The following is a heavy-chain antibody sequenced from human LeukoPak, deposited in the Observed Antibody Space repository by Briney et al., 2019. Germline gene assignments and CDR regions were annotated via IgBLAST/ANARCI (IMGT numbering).Heavy chain of an antibody. V-gene: IGHV4-39*07. CDR2: IYYSGST. CDR3: ARVPPDIVVVPAAPKEYYFDY. D-gene: IGHD2-2*01. CDR1: GGSISSSSYY. Sequence: SETLSLACTVSGGSISSSSYYWGWIRQPPGKGLEWIGSIYYSGSTYYNPSLKSRVTISVDTSKNQFSLKLSSVTAADTAVYYCARVPPDIVVVPAAPKEYYFDYWGQGTLVTVSS. J-gene: IGHJ4*02.